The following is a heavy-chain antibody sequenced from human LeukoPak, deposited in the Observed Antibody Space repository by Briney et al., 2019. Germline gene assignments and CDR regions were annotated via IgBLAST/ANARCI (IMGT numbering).Heavy chain of an antibody. Sequence: SETLSLTCAVYGGSFSGYYWSWIRQPPGKGLEWIGEINHSGSTNYNPSLKSRVTISVDTSKNQFSLKLSSVTAADTAVYYCASRSHDYSDYWGQGTLVTVSS. CDR3: ASRSHDYSDY. J-gene: IGHJ4*02. CDR1: GGSFSGYY. V-gene: IGHV4-34*01. CDR2: INHSGST.